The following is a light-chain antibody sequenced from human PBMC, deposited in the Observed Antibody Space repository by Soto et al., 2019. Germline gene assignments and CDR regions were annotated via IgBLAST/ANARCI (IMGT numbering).Light chain of an antibody. J-gene: IGKJ5*01. V-gene: IGKV1-5*03. CDR3: QQSFSTPT. CDR1: QSISSW. CDR2: KAS. Sequence: DIQMTQTPSTLSASVGDRVTITCRASQSISSWLAWYQQKPGKAPKLLIYKASTLKSGVPSRFSGSGSGTDFTLTISGLQSEDFATYYCQQSFSTPTFGQGTRLEIK.